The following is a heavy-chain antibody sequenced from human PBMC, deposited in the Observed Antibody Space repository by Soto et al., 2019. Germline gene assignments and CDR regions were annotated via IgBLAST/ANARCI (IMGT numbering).Heavy chain of an antibody. Sequence: QVQLQESGPGLVKPSETLSLPCTVSGGSISSYYWSWIRQPPGKGLEWIGYIYYSGSTNYNPSLKSRVTISVDTSKNQFSLKLSSVTAADTAVYYCARDNYDFWSGYYFYYWGQGTLVTVSS. CDR1: GGSISSYY. V-gene: IGHV4-59*01. CDR2: IYYSGST. D-gene: IGHD3-3*01. CDR3: ARDNYDFWSGYYFYY. J-gene: IGHJ4*02.